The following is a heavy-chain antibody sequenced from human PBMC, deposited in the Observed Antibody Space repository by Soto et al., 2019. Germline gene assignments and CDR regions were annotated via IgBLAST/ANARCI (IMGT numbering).Heavy chain of an antibody. CDR3: VRALRHTAMVYPWFDP. CDR1: GASVSTGAYY. D-gene: IGHD5-18*01. Sequence: SETLSLTCTVSGASVSTGAYYWGWVRQRPGKGLEWVGYIYESGYTYYNTSLKSRLTTSLDRSNNQFSLGLTSVTAADTAVYYCVRALRHTAMVYPWFDPWGQGTLVTVSS. J-gene: IGHJ5*02. CDR2: IYESGYT. V-gene: IGHV4-31*03.